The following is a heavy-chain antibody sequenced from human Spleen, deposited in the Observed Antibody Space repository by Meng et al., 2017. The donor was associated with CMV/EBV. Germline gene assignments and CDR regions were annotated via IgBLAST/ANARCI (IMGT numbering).Heavy chain of an antibody. J-gene: IGHJ6*02. CDR2: VDPEEGKT. D-gene: IGHD2-15*01. CDR1: IFTDYY. V-gene: IGHV1-69-2*01. CDR3: ATVPVVGGIRFYYYQMDV. Sequence: IFTDYYMHWVQQAPGRGLEWMGLVDPEEGKTIYAEKFQGRVTITVDTSTDTAYMDLSRLRSDDTATYYCATVPVVGGIRFYYYQMDVWGQGTTVTVSS.